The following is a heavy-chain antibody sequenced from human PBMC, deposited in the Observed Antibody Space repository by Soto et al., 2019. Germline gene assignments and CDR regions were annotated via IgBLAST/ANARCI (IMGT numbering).Heavy chain of an antibody. J-gene: IGHJ4*02. V-gene: IGHV4-61*01. CDR2: IYYSGST. Sequence: PSETLSFTCTVSVSSVSSGSYYLSWIRQPPGKGLEWIGYIYYSGSTNYNPSLKSRVTISVDTSQNQFSLKLSSVTAADTAVYSCARGSADCYDYWAPGTLVTLSS. CDR3: ARGSADCYDY. CDR1: VSSVSSGSYY. D-gene: IGHD2-21*02.